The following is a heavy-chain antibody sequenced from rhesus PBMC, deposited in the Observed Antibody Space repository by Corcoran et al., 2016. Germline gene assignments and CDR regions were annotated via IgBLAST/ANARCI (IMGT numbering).Heavy chain of an antibody. J-gene: IGHJ4*01. V-gene: IGHV4-173*01. CDR1: GGSISSNY. D-gene: IGHD6-31*01. CDR2: ISGSGGNT. CDR3: ARDRRIAAAGTGFDY. Sequence: QLQLQESGPGLVKPSETLSLTCAVSGGSISSNYWSWIRQPPGKGLEWIGRISGSGGNTDSNPSLKRPVTSSTDTSKNQFALKLSSVTAADTAVYYCARDRRIAAAGTGFDYWGQGVLVTVSS.